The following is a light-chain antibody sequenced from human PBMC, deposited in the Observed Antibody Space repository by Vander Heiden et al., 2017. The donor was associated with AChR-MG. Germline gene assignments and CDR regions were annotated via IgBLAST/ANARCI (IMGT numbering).Light chain of an antibody. CDR2: KIS. V-gene: IGKV2-24*01. Sequence: EIVITETPLSSPVTLGQPASIYCRPRQSLVNGDGSTYLNWLQQRPGQPPRLLIYKISNRSSGVPDRFSGSGAGTDFTLKISRVEAEDVGVYYCKQARQSPQTFGQGTKVEIK. CDR3: KQARQSPQT. J-gene: IGKJ1*01. CDR1: QSLVNGDGSTY.